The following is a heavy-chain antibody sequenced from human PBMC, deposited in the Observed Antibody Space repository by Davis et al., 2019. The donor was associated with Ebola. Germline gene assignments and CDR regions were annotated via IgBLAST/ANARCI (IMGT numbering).Heavy chain of an antibody. CDR1: GFTFSDYY. V-gene: IGHV3-11*06. CDR2: ISSSSSYT. CDR3: AKDIVYCSGGSCLYYYYYGMDV. Sequence: GESLKISCAASGFTFSDYYMSWIRQAPGKGLEWVSYISSSSSYTNYADSVKGRFTISRDNAKNTLYLQMNSLRAEDTAVYYCAKDIVYCSGGSCLYYYYYGMDVWGQGTTVTVSS. J-gene: IGHJ6*02. D-gene: IGHD2-15*01.